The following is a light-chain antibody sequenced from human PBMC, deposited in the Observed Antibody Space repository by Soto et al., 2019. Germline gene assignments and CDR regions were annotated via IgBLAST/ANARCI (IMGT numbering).Light chain of an antibody. CDR2: EGS. J-gene: IGLJ3*02. V-gene: IGLV2-23*01. Sequence: QSALTQPASVSGSPGQSITISCTGTSSDVGSYNLVSWYQQHPGKAPKLMIYEGSKRPSGDSNRFSGSKSGNTASLTISGLQAGDEADYYCCSYAGSSTWVFGGGTKLTVL. CDR3: CSYAGSSTWV. CDR1: SSDVGSYNL.